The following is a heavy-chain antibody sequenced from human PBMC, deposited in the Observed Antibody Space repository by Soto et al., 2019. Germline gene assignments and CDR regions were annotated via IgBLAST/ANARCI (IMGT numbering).Heavy chain of an antibody. CDR3: ARDLMAVAGGMDV. J-gene: IGHJ6*02. D-gene: IGHD6-19*01. CDR1: GDSVSSNSAS. V-gene: IGHV6-1*01. Sequence: SQTLSVTYGSSGDSVSSNSASWNWISQSPSRGLEWLGRTYYRSKWYNDYAVSVKSRITINPDTSKNQFSLQLNSVTPEDTAVYYCARDLMAVAGGMDVWGQVTTFTVSS. CDR2: TYYRSKWYN.